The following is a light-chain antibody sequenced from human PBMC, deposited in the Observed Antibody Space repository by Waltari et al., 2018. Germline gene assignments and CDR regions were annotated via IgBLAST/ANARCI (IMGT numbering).Light chain of an antibody. CDR2: SNN. CDR3: AAWDDSLNVL. CDR1: SSNIGSNT. J-gene: IGLJ2*01. V-gene: IGLV1-44*01. Sequence: QSVLTQPPSASGTPGQRVTISCSGSSSNIGSNTVNWYQHLPGTAPKLLIYSNNQRPSGVPDRFSGSKSGTSASLAISGLQSEDEADYYCAAWDDSLNVLFGGGTKLTVL.